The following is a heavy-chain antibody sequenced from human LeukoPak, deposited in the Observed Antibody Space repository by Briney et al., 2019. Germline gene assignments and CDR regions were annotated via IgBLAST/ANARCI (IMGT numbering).Heavy chain of an antibody. Sequence: PSETLSLTCTVSGYSISSGYYWGWIRQPPGKGLEWIGSIYHSGSTYYNPSLKSRVTISVDTSENQFSLKLSSVTAADTAVYYCSRGDAAAAARVDYWGQGTLVTVSS. J-gene: IGHJ4*02. D-gene: IGHD6-13*01. V-gene: IGHV4-38-2*02. CDR3: SRGDAAAAARVDY. CDR1: GYSISSGYY. CDR2: IYHSGST.